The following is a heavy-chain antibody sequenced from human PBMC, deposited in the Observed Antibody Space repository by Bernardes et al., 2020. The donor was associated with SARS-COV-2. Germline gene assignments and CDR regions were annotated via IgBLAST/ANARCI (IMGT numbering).Heavy chain of an antibody. J-gene: IGHJ4*02. Sequence: GGSLRLSCAASGFTFNTYSMNWVRQAPGKGLEWVSSISSTSTYIYYADSVKGRFTISRDNAKNSLYLQMNSLRGEDTAVYYCARDVVVAVAGHFDFWGRGTLVTVSS. CDR3: ARDVVVAVAGHFDF. CDR2: ISSTSTYI. D-gene: IGHD6-19*01. V-gene: IGHV3-21*01. CDR1: GFTFNTYS.